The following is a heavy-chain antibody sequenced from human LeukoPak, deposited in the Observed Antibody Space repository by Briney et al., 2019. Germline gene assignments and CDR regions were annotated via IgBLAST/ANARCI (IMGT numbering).Heavy chain of an antibody. CDR2: FDPEDGET. V-gene: IGHV1-24*01. D-gene: IGHD3-3*01. CDR3: ATIMKDFWSGFFAY. Sequence: ASVKVSCKVSGYTLTELSMHWVRQAPGKGLEWMGGFDPEDGETIYAQKFQGRVTMTEDTSTDTAYMELSSLRSEDTAVYYCATIMKDFWSGFFAYWGQGTLVTVSS. CDR1: GYTLTELS. J-gene: IGHJ4*02.